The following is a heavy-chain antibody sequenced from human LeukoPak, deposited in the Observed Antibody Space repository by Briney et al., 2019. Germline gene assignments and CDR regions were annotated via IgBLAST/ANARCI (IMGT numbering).Heavy chain of an antibody. D-gene: IGHD4-11*01. J-gene: IGHJ4*02. CDR3: AKDMGMTTITGGFDF. CDR2: INWAGATT. V-gene: IGHV3-43*01. CDR1: GFTFDDYA. Sequence: PGGSLRLSCAPSGFTFDDYAMHWVRQAPGKGLEWVSLINWAGATTYSADSVKGRFTISRDNSKNSLYLQMNSLRTEDTALYYCAKDMGMTTITGGFDFWGQGTLVTVSS.